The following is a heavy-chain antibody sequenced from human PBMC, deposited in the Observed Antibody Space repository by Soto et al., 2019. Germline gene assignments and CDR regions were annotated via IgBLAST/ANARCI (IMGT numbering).Heavy chain of an antibody. V-gene: IGHV4-59*01. CDR3: ARDYSDADLYGYSGYDYWFDP. CDR2: IYYSGST. Sequence: PSETLSLTCTVSGGSISSYYWSWIRQPPGKGLEWIGYIYYSGSTNYNPSLKSRVTISVDTSKNQFSLKLSSVTAADTAVYYCARDYSDADLYGYSGYDYWFDPWGQGTLVTVSS. CDR1: GGSISSYY. J-gene: IGHJ5*02. D-gene: IGHD5-12*01.